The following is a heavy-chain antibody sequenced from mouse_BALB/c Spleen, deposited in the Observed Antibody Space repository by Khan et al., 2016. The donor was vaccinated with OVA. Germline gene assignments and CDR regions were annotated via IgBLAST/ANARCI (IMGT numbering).Heavy chain of an antibody. D-gene: IGHD2-12*01. CDR2: ISPYYGDT. Sequence: QVQLQQSGAELVRPGVSVKISCKGSGYTFTDFVMHWVKQSHAKSLEWIGVISPYYGDTTYNQKFKGKATMTVDKSSSTAYMELARLTSEDSAIYYCVRGSGEYSFAYWGQGTLVTVSA. CDR1: GYTFTDFV. CDR3: VRGSGEYSFAY. J-gene: IGHJ3*01. V-gene: IGHV1S137*01.